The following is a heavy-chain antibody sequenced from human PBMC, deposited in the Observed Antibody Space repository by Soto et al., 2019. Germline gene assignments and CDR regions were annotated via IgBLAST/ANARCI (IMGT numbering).Heavy chain of an antibody. V-gene: IGHV3-30-3*01. J-gene: IGHJ4*02. CDR1: GFTFSSYA. CDR3: ARDNSDDDSNYFDS. Sequence: PGGSLSLSCAASGFTFSSYAMHWVRQAPGKGLEWVAVISYDVSNKYYADSVKGRFTISRDNSKNKLYLQMNSLRAEDTAVYYCARDNSDDDSNYFDSWGQGTLVTVSS. D-gene: IGHD4-4*01. CDR2: ISYDVSNK.